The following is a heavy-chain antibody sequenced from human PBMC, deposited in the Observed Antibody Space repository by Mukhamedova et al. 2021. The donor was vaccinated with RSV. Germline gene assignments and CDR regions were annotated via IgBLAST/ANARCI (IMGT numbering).Heavy chain of an antibody. CDR2: INPSGDTT. V-gene: IGHV1-46*01. Sequence: TNHYMHWVRQAPGQGLEWMGIINPSGDTTTYAQKFQGRVTMTRDTSTSTVYMELSSLRSEDTAVYYCARDPLTGDPGWYFDLWVRG. CDR1: TNHY. D-gene: IGHD7-27*01. CDR3: ARDPLTGDPGWYFDL. J-gene: IGHJ2*01.